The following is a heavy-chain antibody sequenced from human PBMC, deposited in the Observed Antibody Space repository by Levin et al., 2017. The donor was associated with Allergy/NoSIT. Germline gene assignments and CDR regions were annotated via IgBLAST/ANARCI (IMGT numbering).Heavy chain of an antibody. J-gene: IGHJ4*02. Sequence: GGSLRLSCAASGFTFSSYGMHWVRQAPGKGLEWVAVISYDGSNKYYADSVKGRFTISRDNSKNTLYLQMNSLRAEDTAVYYCAKTKGIAPGGGWGQGTLVTVSS. CDR2: ISYDGSNK. V-gene: IGHV3-30*18. D-gene: IGHD6-13*01. CDR1: GFTFSSYG. CDR3: AKTKGIAPGGG.